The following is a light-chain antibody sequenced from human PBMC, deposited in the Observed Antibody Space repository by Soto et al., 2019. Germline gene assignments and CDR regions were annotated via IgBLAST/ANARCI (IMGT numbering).Light chain of an antibody. CDR1: QSVSSSY. CDR2: GTS. Sequence: EILLTQSPGTLSLSPGERATLSCRASQSVSSSYLAWYQQKPGQAPRLLIYGTSSRATAIPDRFSGSGSGTDFTLTISRLEPEDFAVYYCQQYGSSSWTFGQGTK. V-gene: IGKV3-20*01. J-gene: IGKJ1*01. CDR3: QQYGSSSWT.